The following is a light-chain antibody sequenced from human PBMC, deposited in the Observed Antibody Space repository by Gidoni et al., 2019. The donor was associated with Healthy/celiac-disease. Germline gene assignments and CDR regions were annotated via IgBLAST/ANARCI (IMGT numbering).Light chain of an antibody. J-gene: IGLJ2*01. Sequence: QSVLTQPPSASGTPGQRVTISRSGSSSNIGSNTVNWYQQLPGTAPKLLIYSNNQRPSGVPDRFSGSKSGTSASLAISGLQSGDAAYYYCAAWDDSPRVVFGGGTTLTVL. V-gene: IGLV1-44*01. CDR2: SNN. CDR3: AAWDDSPRVV. CDR1: SSNIGSNT.